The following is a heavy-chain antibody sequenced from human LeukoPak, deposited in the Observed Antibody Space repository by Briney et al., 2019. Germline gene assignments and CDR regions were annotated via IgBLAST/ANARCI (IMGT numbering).Heavy chain of an antibody. CDR1: GGSFSGYY. Sequence: SETLSLTCAVYGGSFSGYYWSGIRQPPGKGLEWIGEINHSGSTNYNPSLKSRVTISVDTSKNQFSLKLSSVTAADTAVYYCARGRITIFGVVQALFPIRFDIWGQGTMVTVSS. J-gene: IGHJ3*02. V-gene: IGHV4-34*01. D-gene: IGHD3-3*01. CDR3: ARGRITIFGVVQALFPIRFDI. CDR2: INHSGST.